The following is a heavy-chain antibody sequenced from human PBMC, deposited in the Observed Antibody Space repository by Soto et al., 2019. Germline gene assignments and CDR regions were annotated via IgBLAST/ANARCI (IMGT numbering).Heavy chain of an antibody. CDR3: ARDVGSTSRPYYYYYMDV. CDR2: TYYRSKWYN. CDR1: GDSVSSNSAA. J-gene: IGHJ6*03. V-gene: IGHV6-1*01. Sequence: SQTLSLTCAISGDSVSSNSAAWNWIRQSPSRGLEWLGRTYYRSKWYNDYAVSVKSRITINPDTSKNQFSLQLNSVTPEDTAVYYCARDVGSTSRPYYYYYMDVWGKGTTVTVSS. D-gene: IGHD2-2*01.